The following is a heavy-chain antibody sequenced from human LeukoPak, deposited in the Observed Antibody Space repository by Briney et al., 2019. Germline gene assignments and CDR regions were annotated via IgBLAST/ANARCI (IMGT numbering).Heavy chain of an antibody. V-gene: IGHV4-59*01. J-gene: IGHJ4*02. D-gene: IGHD3-9*01. CDR2: IYYTGST. CDR3: ARDLSFDWFPYYFDY. CDR1: GGSISPYY. Sequence: PSETLSLTCTVSGGSISPYYWSWIRQPPGKGLEWIGYIYYTGSTDHNPSLKSRVTISLDTSKNQFSLKLNSVTTADTAIYYCARDLSFDWFPYYFDYWGQGILVTVSS.